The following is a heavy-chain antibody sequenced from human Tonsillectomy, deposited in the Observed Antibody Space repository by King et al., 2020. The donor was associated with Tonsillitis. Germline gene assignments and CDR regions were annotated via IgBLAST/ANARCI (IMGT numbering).Heavy chain of an antibody. CDR1: GFTFSDYY. CDR2: ISSSGSTI. D-gene: IGHD1-26*01. CDR3: ARDPLHGELRWYFDL. Sequence: VQLVQSGGGLVKPGGSLRLSCAASGFTFSDYYMSWIRQAPGKGLEWVSYISSSGSTIYYADSVKGRFTIPRDNAKNSLYLQMNSLRAEDTAVYYCARDPLHGELRWYFDLWGRGTLVTVSS. J-gene: IGHJ2*01. V-gene: IGHV3-11*01.